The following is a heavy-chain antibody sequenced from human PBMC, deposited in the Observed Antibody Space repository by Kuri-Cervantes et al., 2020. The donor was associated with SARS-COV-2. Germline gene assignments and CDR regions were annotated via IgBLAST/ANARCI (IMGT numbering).Heavy chain of an antibody. CDR1: GFTLKSYT. V-gene: IGHV3-21*01. Sequence: GESLKISCGASGFTLKSYTMNWVRQAPGKGLEWVSSISSSSSYIYYADSVQGRFTISRDNAKNSLYLQMNSLRVEDTAVYYCARDSLGVQWFGEVSNYYMDVWGKGTTVTVSS. CDR2: ISSSSSYI. D-gene: IGHD3-10*01. J-gene: IGHJ6*03. CDR3: ARDSLGVQWFGEVSNYYMDV.